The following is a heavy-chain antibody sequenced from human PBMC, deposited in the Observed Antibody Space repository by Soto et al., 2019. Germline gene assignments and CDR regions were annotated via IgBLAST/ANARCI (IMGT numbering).Heavy chain of an antibody. CDR2: IYYSGTS. D-gene: IGHD2-2*01. CDR1: GGSISNDNL. Sequence: SETLSLTCAVSGGSISNDNLWSWVRQAPGKGLEWIGEIYYSGTSNYNPSLKNRVTISIDKSKNQFSLNLNSVTAADTAVYYCAAYASGRRGWFDPWGQGTLVTVSS. J-gene: IGHJ5*02. CDR3: AAYASGRRGWFDP. V-gene: IGHV4-4*02.